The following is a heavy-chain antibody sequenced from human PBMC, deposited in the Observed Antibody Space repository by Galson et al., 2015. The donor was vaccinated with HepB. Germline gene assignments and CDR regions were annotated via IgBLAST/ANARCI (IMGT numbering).Heavy chain of an antibody. J-gene: IGHJ5*02. CDR1: GDSVSSNSAA. CDR3: ARQGRVRFGESWGWFDP. Sequence: CAISGDSVSSNSAAWNWIRQSPSRGLEWLGRTYYRSKWYNDYAVSVKSRITINPDTSKNQFSLQLNSVTPEDTAVYYCARQGRVRFGESWGWFDPWGQGTLVTVSS. CDR2: TYYRSKWYN. D-gene: IGHD3-10*01. V-gene: IGHV6-1*01.